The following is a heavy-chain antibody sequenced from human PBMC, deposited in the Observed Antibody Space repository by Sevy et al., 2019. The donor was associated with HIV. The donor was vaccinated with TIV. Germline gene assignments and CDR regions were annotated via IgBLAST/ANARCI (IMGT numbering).Heavy chain of an antibody. J-gene: IGHJ4*02. Sequence: GGSLRLFCAASGFSYSSYGMHWVRQAPGKGLEWVAYIQYDGSNKDYADSVKGRFTISRDNSKNTLDLQMNSLRVEDTAVYYCVKEGGGEGGDHWGQGTLVTVS. CDR2: IQYDGSNK. V-gene: IGHV3-30*02. CDR3: VKEGGGEGGDH. D-gene: IGHD2-21*01. CDR1: GFSYSSYG.